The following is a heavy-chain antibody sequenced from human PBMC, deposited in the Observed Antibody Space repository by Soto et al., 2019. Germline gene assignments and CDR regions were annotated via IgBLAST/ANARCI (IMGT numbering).Heavy chain of an antibody. Sequence: ASVKVSCKASGGTFSSYRINWVRQAPGQGLEWMGGIVPIYRTADSAQEFQGRVTITADESARTAYMELRSLKSRDTAVYYCVRDFGAKLRSNWGPGTLVHVSS. V-gene: IGHV1-69*13. CDR2: IVPIYRTA. CDR3: VRDFGAKLRSN. D-gene: IGHD3-10*01. CDR1: GGTFSSYR. J-gene: IGHJ4*01.